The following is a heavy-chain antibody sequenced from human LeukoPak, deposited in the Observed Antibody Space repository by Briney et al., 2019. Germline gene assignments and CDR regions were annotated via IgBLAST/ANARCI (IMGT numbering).Heavy chain of an antibody. Sequence: GGSLRLSCAGSGFTSSTYWMTWVRQAPGKGLEWVATIKEDASEIYYADSVKGRFTIFRDNAKNSLHLLMNSLIVEDTAMYYCARARIDYWGQGTLVTVSS. CDR1: GFTSSTYW. CDR3: ARARIDY. V-gene: IGHV3-7*04. D-gene: IGHD1-14*01. J-gene: IGHJ4*02. CDR2: IKEDASEI.